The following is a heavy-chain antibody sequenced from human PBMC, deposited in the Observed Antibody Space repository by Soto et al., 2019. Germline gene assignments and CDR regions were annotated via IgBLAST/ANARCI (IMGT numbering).Heavy chain of an antibody. CDR1: GYTFTSYY. J-gene: IGHJ5*02. D-gene: IGHD4-17*01. V-gene: IGHV1-46*03. Sequence: GASVKVSCKASGYTFTSYYMHWVRQAPGQGLEWMGIINPSGGSTSYAQKFQGRVTMTRDTSTSTVYMELSSLRSEDTAVYYCARDFPDYGDFLRWFDPWGQGTLVTVSS. CDR2: INPSGGST. CDR3: ARDFPDYGDFLRWFDP.